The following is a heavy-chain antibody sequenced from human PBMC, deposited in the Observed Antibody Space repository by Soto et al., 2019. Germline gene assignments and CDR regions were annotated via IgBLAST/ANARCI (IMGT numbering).Heavy chain of an antibody. D-gene: IGHD2-21*01. Sequence: QVQLVESGGGVVQPGRSLRLSCATSGFTFRSHGMHWVRQAPGKGLEWVAVIWHDGSKKYYADSVKGRFTISRDSSKNTVYLQMDSLRAEDTAVYYCARDDDVNSHCSQFHYWGQGTLVTVSS. CDR3: ARDDDVNSHCSQFHY. CDR2: IWHDGSKK. J-gene: IGHJ4*02. V-gene: IGHV3-33*01. CDR1: GFTFRSHG.